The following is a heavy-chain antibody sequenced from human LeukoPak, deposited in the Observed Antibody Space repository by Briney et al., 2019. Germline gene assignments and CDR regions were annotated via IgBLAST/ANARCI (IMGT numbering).Heavy chain of an antibody. V-gene: IGHV1-2*02. J-gene: IGHJ4*02. D-gene: IGHD3-3*01. CDR2: INPNSGGT. Sequence: ASVKVSCRASGYTFTGYYMHWVRQAPGQGLEWMGWINPNSGGTNYAQKFQGRVTMTRDTSISTAYMELSRLRSDDTAVYYCAGDQGAYYDFWSGYHFDYWGQGTLVTVSS. CDR3: AGDQGAYYDFWSGYHFDY. CDR1: GYTFTGYY.